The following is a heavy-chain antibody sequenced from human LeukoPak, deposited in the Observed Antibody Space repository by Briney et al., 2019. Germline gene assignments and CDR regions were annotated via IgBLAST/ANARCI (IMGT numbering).Heavy chain of an antibody. J-gene: IGHJ4*02. V-gene: IGHV3-21*01. Sequence: GGSLRLSCAASGFTFSSYSMNWVRQAPGKGLEWVSSISSSSSYIYYADSVKGRFTISRDNAKNSLYLQMNSLRAEDTAVYYCARRPIAAAYSDCWGQGTLVTVSS. CDR2: ISSSSSYI. D-gene: IGHD6-13*01. CDR3: ARRPIAAAYSDC. CDR1: GFTFSSYS.